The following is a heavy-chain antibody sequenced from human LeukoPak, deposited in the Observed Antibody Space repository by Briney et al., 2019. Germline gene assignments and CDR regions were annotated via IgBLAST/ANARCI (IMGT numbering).Heavy chain of an antibody. J-gene: IGHJ5*02. V-gene: IGHV4-61*02. CDR1: GGSISSGSYY. CDR3: ARDMVAPYLYYYDSSGYYSWFDP. D-gene: IGHD3-22*01. CDR2: IYTSGST. Sequence: SQTLSLTCTVSGGSISSGSYYWSRIRQPAGKGLEWIGRIYTSGSTNYNPSLKSRVTMSVDTSKNQFSLKLSSVTAADTAVYYCARDMVAPYLYYYDSSGYYSWFDPWGQGTLVTVSS.